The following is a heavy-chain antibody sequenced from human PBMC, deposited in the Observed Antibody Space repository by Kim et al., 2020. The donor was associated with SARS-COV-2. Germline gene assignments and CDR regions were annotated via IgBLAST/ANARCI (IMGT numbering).Heavy chain of an antibody. CDR3: ARVSVYYPTYFDY. CDR2: IYHSGST. Sequence: SETLSLTCTVSGYSISSGYYWGWIRQPPGKGLEWIGSIYHSGSTYYTPSLKSRVTISVDTSKNQFSLKLSSVTVADTAVYYCARVSVYYPTYFDYGGQGTLVTVSS. J-gene: IGHJ4*02. D-gene: IGHD3-22*01. V-gene: IGHV4-38-2*02. CDR1: GYSISSGYY.